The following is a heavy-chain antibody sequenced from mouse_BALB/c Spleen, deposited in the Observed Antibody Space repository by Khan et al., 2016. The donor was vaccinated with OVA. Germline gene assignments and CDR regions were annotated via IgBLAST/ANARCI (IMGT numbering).Heavy chain of an antibody. CDR3: ARSTSRYAFVY. D-gene: IGHD2-14*01. CDR2: IIYTGYT. J-gene: IGHJ3*01. V-gene: IGHV3-8*02. Sequence: EVQLVESGPSLVKPSQTLSLTCSVTGDSITTGYWNWIRKFPGNKLEYMGYIIYTGYTYYNPSLKSRISITRHTSNNQYYLQLNSVTDEDTATYDCARSTSRYAFVYWGQGTLVTVSA. CDR1: GDSITTGY.